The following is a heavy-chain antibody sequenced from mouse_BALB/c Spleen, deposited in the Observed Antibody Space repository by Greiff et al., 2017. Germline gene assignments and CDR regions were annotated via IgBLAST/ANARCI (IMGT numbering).Heavy chain of an antibody. V-gene: IGHV5-6-3*01. D-gene: IGHD1-1*01. CDR2: INSNGGST. CDR1: GFTFSSYG. CDR3: ARRGYGSSSFDY. J-gene: IGHJ2*01. Sequence: EVKLVESGGGLVQPGGSLKLSCAASGFTFSSYGMSWVRQTPDKRLELVATINSNGGSTYYPDSVKGRFTISRDNAKNTLYLQMSSLKSEDTAMYYCARRGYGSSSFDYWGQGTTLTVSS.